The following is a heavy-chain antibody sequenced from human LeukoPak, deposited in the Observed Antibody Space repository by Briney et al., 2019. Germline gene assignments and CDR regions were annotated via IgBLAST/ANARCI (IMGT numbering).Heavy chain of an antibody. V-gene: IGHV4-59*01. J-gene: IGHJ3*02. CDR2: IYNSGTIYDSGST. CDR1: GGSMSSNY. D-gene: IGHD3-9*01. Sequence: SETLSLTCTGSGGSMSSNYWSWLRQPPGKGLEWIGYIYNSGTIYDSGSTSYNTSPLGRVTISVDTSKNQFSLKLSSVTAADTAVYYCARERRDDILTGDKDAFDIWGQGTMVTVSS. CDR3: ARERRDDILTGDKDAFDI.